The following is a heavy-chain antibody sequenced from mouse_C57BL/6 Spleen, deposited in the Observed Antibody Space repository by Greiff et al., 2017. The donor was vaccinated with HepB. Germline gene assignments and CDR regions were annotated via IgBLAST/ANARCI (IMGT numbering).Heavy chain of an antibody. CDR1: GYSFTGYY. D-gene: IGHD2-4*01. V-gene: IGHV1-42*01. CDR3: ARSRNCVISAPYCYAMDY. Sequence: EVQLQQSGPELVKPGASVKISCKASGYSFTGYYMNWVKQSPEKSLEWIGEINPSTGGTTYNQKFKAKATLTVDKSSSTAYMQLKSLTSEDSAVYYCARSRNCVISAPYCYAMDYWGQGTSVTVSS. CDR2: INPSTGGT. J-gene: IGHJ4*01.